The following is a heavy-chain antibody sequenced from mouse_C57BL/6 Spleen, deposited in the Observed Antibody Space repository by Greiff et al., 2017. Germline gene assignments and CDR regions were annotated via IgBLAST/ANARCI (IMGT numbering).Heavy chain of an antibody. Sequence: VQVVESGAELVRPGASVTLSCKALGYTFTDYEMHWVKQTPVHGLEWIGAIDPETGGTAYNQKFKGKAILTADKSSSTAYMELRSLTSEDSAVYYCTRGDYYGRRGPFDYWGQGTTLTVSS. CDR2: IDPETGGT. D-gene: IGHD1-1*01. J-gene: IGHJ2*01. CDR3: TRGDYYGRRGPFDY. CDR1: GYTFTDYE. V-gene: IGHV1-15*01.